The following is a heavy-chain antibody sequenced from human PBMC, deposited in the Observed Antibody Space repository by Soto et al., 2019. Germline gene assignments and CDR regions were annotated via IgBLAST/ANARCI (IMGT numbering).Heavy chain of an antibody. J-gene: IGHJ5*02. CDR2: IWYDGSYK. Sequence: PVGSLRRCGAGRGFTVSTYGMVGVRQAPGRGLEWVAIIWYDGSYKYHADSMKGRFSISRDNSKQTVFLQMSSLRVEATAVYSCRRISGSGHIGWFDPWGQG. CDR1: GFTVSTYG. V-gene: IGHV3-33*01. CDR3: RRISGSGHIGWFDP. D-gene: IGHD3-10*01.